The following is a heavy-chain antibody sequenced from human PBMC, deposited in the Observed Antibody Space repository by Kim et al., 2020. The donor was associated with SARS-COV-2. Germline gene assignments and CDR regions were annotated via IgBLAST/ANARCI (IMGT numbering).Heavy chain of an antibody. CDR3: ARWGSKSFVFDY. D-gene: IGHD3-16*02. J-gene: IGHJ4*02. Sequence: NDNPALKGRVTMSVDTSKNQFSLKLSSVTAADTAVYYCARWGSKSFVFDYWGQGTLVTVSS. V-gene: IGHV4-59*10.